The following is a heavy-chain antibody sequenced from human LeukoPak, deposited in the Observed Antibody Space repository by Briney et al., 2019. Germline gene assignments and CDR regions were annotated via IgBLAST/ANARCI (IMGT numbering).Heavy chain of an antibody. Sequence: SETLSLTCTVSGGSISSSNYYWGWIRQPPGEGMEWIGNIYQSGSTYYNPSLKSRVTISLDTSKNQFSLKLSSVTAADTAVYYCARDKIYYGSGSYYPRAAFDYWGQGTLVTVSS. CDR1: GGSISSSNYY. CDR3: ARDKIYYGSGSYYPRAAFDY. V-gene: IGHV4-39*07. CDR2: IYQSGST. J-gene: IGHJ4*02. D-gene: IGHD3-10*01.